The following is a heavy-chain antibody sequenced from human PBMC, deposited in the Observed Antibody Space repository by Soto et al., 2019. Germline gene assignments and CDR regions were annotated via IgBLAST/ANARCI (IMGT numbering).Heavy chain of an antibody. V-gene: IGHV3-33*01. CDR2: IWYDGSNK. J-gene: IGHJ4*02. CDR1: GFTFSSYA. CDR3: ARGGYYDTGGYYSTSYYFDY. Sequence: QVQLVESGGGVVQPGRSLRLSCEASGFTFSSYAMHWVRQAPGKGLEWVAVIWYDGSNKYYADSVKGRFTISRDTSKDTLYLQMNSLRAEDTSVYHCARGGYYDTGGYYSTSYYFDYWGQGTLVTVSS. D-gene: IGHD3-22*01.